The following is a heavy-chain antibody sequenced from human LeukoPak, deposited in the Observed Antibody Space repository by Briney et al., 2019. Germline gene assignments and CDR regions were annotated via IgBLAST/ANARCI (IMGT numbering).Heavy chain of an antibody. CDR2: ISSSSSYI. D-gene: IGHD6-19*01. J-gene: IGHJ4*02. V-gene: IGHV3-21*01. Sequence: GGSLRLSCAASGFTFSSYWMSWVRQAPAKGLEWVSSISSSSSYIYYADSVKGRFTISRDNAKNSLYLQMNSLRAEDTAVYYCASAPYSSGWYISVIDYWGQGTLVTVSS. CDR1: GFTFSSYW. CDR3: ASAPYSSGWYISVIDY.